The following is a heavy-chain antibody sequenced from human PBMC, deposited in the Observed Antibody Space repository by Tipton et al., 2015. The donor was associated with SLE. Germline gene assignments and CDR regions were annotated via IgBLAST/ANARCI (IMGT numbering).Heavy chain of an antibody. J-gene: IGHJ4*02. V-gene: IGHV4-61*02. Sequence: TLSLTCTVSGGSISSGTDYWTWIRQPAGKGLEWIGRIYTSGSTSYDPALKSRVTISLDMSKNQFSLRLTSVTAADTAVYYCARGYCGGDCYSPDYWGQGTLVTVSS. CDR2: IYTSGST. CDR1: GGSISSGTDY. D-gene: IGHD2-21*01. CDR3: ARGYCGGDCYSPDY.